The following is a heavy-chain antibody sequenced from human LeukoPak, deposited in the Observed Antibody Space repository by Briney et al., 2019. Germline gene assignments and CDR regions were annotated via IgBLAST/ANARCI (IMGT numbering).Heavy chain of an antibody. Sequence: PSETLSLTCTVSGGSISSSSYYWGWIRQPPGKGLEWIGSIYYSGSTYYNPSLKSRVTISVDTSKNQFSLKLSSVTAADTAVYYCARDGAPYYYDSSGYYGDWGQGTMVTVSS. CDR2: IYYSGST. D-gene: IGHD3-22*01. CDR1: GGSISSSSYY. CDR3: ARDGAPYYYDSSGYYGD. V-gene: IGHV4-39*07. J-gene: IGHJ3*01.